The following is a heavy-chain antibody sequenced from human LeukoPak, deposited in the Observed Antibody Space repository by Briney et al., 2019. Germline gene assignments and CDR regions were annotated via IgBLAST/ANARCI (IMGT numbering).Heavy chain of an antibody. Sequence: GGSLRLSCAASGFTFSSYAMHWVRQAPGKGLEWVAVISYDGSNKYYADSVKGRFTISRDNSKNTLYLQMNSLRAEDTAVYYCARVGHYDFWSGYYTWGQGTLVTVSS. CDR2: ISYDGSNK. V-gene: IGHV3-30*04. CDR1: GFTFSSYA. D-gene: IGHD3-3*01. J-gene: IGHJ4*02. CDR3: ARVGHYDFWSGYYT.